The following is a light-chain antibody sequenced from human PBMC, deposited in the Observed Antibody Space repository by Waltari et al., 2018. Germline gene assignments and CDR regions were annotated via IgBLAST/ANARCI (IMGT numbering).Light chain of an antibody. J-gene: IGKJ2*01. V-gene: IGKV3-11*01. Sequence: EIVLPPSPAPLSLSPGARATLSCRASQRVSRYLAWSKQKPGQAPRLLSYDASNRATGIPARFSGSGSGTDFTLTISSLEPEDFEGEDCQQRSNWPYTFGQGTKLEI. CDR1: QRVSRY. CDR3: QQRSNWPYT. CDR2: DAS.